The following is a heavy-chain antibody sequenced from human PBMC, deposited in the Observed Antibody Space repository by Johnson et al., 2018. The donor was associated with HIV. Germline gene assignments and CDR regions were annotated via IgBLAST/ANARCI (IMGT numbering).Heavy chain of an antibody. Sequence: VQLVESGGGVVRPGGSLRLSCAASGFTFDDYGMSWVRQAPGKGLEWVSGISWNGGSTGYADSVKGRFTISRDNAKNSLYLQMNSLRDEDTAVYYCAKDRAEVVVVHDALDMWGQGTMVTVSS. V-gene: IGHV3-20*04. CDR1: GFTFDDYG. CDR3: AKDRAEVVVVHDALDM. CDR2: ISWNGGST. J-gene: IGHJ3*02. D-gene: IGHD3-22*01.